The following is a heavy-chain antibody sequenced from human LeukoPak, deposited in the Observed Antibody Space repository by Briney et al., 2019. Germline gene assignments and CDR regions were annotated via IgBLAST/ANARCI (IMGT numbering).Heavy chain of an antibody. D-gene: IGHD2-2*01. CDR2: IIPIFGTA. CDR1: GGTFSSYA. CDR3: ARYCSSTSCYGPAFDI. Sequence: SVKVSCKASGGTFSSYAISWVRQAPGQGLEWMGGIIPIFGTANYAQKFQGRVTITADESTSTAYMELSSLRSEDTAVYYCARYCSSTSCYGPAFDIWGQGTMVTVSS. V-gene: IGHV1-69*13. J-gene: IGHJ3*02.